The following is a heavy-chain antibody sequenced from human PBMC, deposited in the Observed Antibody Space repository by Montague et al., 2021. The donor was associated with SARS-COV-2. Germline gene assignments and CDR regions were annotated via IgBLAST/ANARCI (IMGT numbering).Heavy chain of an antibody. CDR1: GDSVSRSSAA. Sequence: CAISGDSVSRSSAAWNWIRQAPSRGREWLGRTYYRSKWYNDYAVSVKSRITINPDTSKNQISLQLNSVTPEDTAVYYCARTSGSSDYWGQGTLVTVSS. CDR2: TYYRSKWYN. V-gene: IGHV6-1*01. J-gene: IGHJ4*02. CDR3: ARTSGSSDY. D-gene: IGHD5-12*01.